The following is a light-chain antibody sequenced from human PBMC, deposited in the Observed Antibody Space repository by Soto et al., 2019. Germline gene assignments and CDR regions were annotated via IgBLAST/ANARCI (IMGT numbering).Light chain of an antibody. Sequence: QDVVTQPPSASGNPGQRVTISCSGSSANLARNSVNWYQQFPGTAPKLLIHKTDQRPSGVPDRCSGSKSGTSASLAITGLQSEDEGDYYCASWDDSLNIWVFGGGTKLTVL. CDR3: ASWDDSLNIWV. V-gene: IGLV1-44*01. CDR1: SANLARNS. CDR2: KTD. J-gene: IGLJ3*02.